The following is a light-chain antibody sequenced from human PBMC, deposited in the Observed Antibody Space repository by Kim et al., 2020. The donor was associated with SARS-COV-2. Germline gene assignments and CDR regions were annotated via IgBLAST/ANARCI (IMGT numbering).Light chain of an antibody. CDR1: QSVSTY. CDR3: QQYNYWPPWT. CDR2: DAS. V-gene: IGKV3-15*01. J-gene: IGKJ1*01. Sequence: SPGERATLSCRASQSVSTYLAWYQHKPGRAPRLLIYDASTRATGVPARFSGSGSGTEFTLTVSSLQSEDSAVYFCQQYNYWPPWTFGQGTKVDIK.